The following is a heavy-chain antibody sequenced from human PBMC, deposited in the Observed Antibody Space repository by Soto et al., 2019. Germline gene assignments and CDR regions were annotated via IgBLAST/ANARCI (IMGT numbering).Heavy chain of an antibody. CDR1: GFTFSSYS. CDR3: ASQTAAGTDY. D-gene: IGHD6-13*01. J-gene: IGHJ4*02. CDR2: ISSSSSTI. Sequence: GGSLRLSCAASGFTFSSYSMNWVRQAPGKGLEWVSYISSSSSTIYYADSVKGRFTIPRDNAKNSLYLQMNSLRDEDTAVYYCASQTAAGTDYWGQGTLVTVSS. V-gene: IGHV3-48*02.